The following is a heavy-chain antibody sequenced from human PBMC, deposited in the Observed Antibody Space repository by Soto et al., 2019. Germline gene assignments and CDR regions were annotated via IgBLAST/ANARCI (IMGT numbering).Heavy chain of an antibody. CDR1: GYTFTSYY. J-gene: IGHJ6*02. CDR2: INPSGGST. Sequence: GASVKVSCKASGYTFTSYYMHWVRQAPGQGLEWMGIINPSGGSTSYAQKFQGRVTMTRDTSTSTVYMELSSLRSEDTAVYYCARDPYYDILTGYYEGPYGMDVWGQGTTVTVSS. D-gene: IGHD3-9*01. CDR3: ARDPYYDILTGYYEGPYGMDV. V-gene: IGHV1-46*01.